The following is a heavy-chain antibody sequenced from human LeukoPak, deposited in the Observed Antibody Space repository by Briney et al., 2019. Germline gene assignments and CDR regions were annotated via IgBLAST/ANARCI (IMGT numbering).Heavy chain of an antibody. CDR2: IYHSGST. CDR1: GGSISSGGYS. CDR3: ARGLSTVTTPHFDY. Sequence: SETLSLTCAVSGGSISSGGYSWSWIRQPPGKGLEWIGYIYHSGSTYYNPSLKSRVTISVDRSKNQFSLKLSSVTAADTAVYYCARGLSTVTTPHFDYWGQGTLVTVSS. J-gene: IGHJ4*02. V-gene: IGHV4-30-2*01. D-gene: IGHD4-17*01.